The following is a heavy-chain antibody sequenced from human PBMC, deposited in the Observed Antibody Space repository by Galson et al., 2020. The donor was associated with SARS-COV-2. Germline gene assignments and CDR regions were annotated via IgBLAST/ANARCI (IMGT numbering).Heavy chain of an antibody. D-gene: IGHD3-10*01. CDR3: TTGLLWFGELLGEDY. Sequence: GKSLKISCAASGFTFSNAWMSWVRQAPGKGLEWVGRIKSKTDGGTTDYAAPVKGRFTISRDDSKNTLYLRMNSLKTEDTAVYYCTTGLLWFGELLGEDYWGQGTLVTVSS. CDR2: IKSKTDGGTT. V-gene: IGHV3-15*01. J-gene: IGHJ4*02. CDR1: GFTFSNAW.